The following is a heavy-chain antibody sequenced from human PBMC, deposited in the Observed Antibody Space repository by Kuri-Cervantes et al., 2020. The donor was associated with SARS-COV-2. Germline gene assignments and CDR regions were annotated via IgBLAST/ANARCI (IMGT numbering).Heavy chain of an antibody. CDR2: ISAYNGNT. J-gene: IGHJ3*01. V-gene: IGHV1-18*01. CDR3: AREGGGDPLVLGFGVVIHDAFDV. Sequence: ASVKVSCKAPGYTFTSYVISWVRQAPGQGLEWMGWISAYNGNTNYAQKLQGRVTMTTDTSTSTAYMELRSLRSDDTAVYYCAREGGGDPLVLGFGVVIHDAFDVWGQGTMVTVSS. CDR1: GYTFTSYV. D-gene: IGHD3-3*01.